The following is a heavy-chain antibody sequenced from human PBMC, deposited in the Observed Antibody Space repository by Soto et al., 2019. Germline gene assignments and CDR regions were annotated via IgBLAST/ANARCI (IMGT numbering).Heavy chain of an antibody. CDR1: GGSISSGGYY. J-gene: IGHJ4*02. D-gene: IGHD3-16*01. CDR3: ARDGLTSSMGVSH. V-gene: IGHV4-31*03. Sequence: QVQLQESGPGLVKPSQTLSLTCTVSGGSISSGGYYWSWIRQHPGKGLEWIGYIYYSGSTYYNPSLTGRVTISVDTSKNQFSLKLCSVTAADTAVYYCARDGLTSSMGVSHWGQGTLVTVSS. CDR2: IYYSGST.